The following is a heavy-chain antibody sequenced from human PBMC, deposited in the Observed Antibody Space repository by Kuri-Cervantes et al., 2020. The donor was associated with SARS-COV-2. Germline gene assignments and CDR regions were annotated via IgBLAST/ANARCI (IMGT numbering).Heavy chain of an antibody. J-gene: IGHJ4*02. CDR2: IKQDGSEK. Sequence: GGSLRLSCAASGFTFSSYWMSWVRQAPGEGLEWVANIKQDGSEKYYVDSVKGRFTISRDNAENSLYLQMNSLRAEDTAVYYCARAVLGVVAYFDYWGQGTLVTVSS. CDR1: GFTFSSYW. V-gene: IGHV3-7*04. CDR3: ARAVLGVVAYFDY. D-gene: IGHD3-3*01.